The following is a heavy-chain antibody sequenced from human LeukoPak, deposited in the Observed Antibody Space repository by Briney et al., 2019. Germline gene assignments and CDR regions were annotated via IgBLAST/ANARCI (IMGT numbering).Heavy chain of an antibody. CDR3: HSRFLEWLLDY. CDR1: GGSISSDDYC. J-gene: IGHJ4*02. CDR2: IYYSGST. D-gene: IGHD3-3*01. Sequence: SETLSLTCSVSGGSISSDDYCWNWIRQHPGKGLEWIGYIYYSGSTYYNPSLKSRVALSVDTSKSQFSLRLSSVTAADTAIYYCHSRFLEWLLDYWGQGTLVTVSS. V-gene: IGHV4-30-4*08.